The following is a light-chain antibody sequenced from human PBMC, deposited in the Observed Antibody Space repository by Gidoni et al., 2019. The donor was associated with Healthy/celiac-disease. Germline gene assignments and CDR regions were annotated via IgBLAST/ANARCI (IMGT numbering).Light chain of an antibody. CDR1: SSNIGAGYD. V-gene: IGLV1-40*01. J-gene: IGLJ3*02. CDR3: QSYDSSLSVGV. CDR2: GNS. Sequence: QSVLTPPPSVSGSPGQRVTISCTGSSSNIGAGYDLHWYQQLPGTAPKLLIYGNSNRPSGVPDRFSGSKSGTSASLAITGLHAEDEADYYCQSYDSSLSVGVFGGGTKLTVL.